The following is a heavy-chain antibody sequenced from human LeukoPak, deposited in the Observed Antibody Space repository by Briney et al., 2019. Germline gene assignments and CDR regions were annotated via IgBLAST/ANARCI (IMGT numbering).Heavy chain of an antibody. CDR3: ARARGGGNYFDY. V-gene: IGHV4-34*01. CDR1: GGSFSGYY. Sequence: SETLSLTCAVYGGSFSGYYWSWVRQPPGKGLEWIGEINHSGSTNYNPSLKSRVTISVDTPKNQFSLKLSSVTAADTAVYYCARARGGGNYFDYWGQGTLVTVSS. J-gene: IGHJ4*02. CDR2: INHSGST. D-gene: IGHD3-16*01.